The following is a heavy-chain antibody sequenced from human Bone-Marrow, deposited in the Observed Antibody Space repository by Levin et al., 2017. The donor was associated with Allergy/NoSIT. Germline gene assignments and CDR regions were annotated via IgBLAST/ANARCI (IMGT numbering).Heavy chain of an antibody. CDR3: VSSTSSSWYDYFEF. D-gene: IGHD6-13*01. CDR1: GFRFGSYA. J-gene: IGHJ4*02. V-gene: IGHV3-30*01. Sequence: GGSLRLSCAASGFRFGSYAMYWVRQAPGQGLEWVAAILFDGTKEDYADPVKGRFTISRDNSENTLFLQMNSLRAEDTAVYDCVSSTSSSWYDYFEFWGQGTLGIVSS. CDR2: ILFDGTKE.